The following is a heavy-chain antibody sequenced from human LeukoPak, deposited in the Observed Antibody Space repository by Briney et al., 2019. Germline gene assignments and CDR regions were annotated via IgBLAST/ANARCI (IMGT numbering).Heavy chain of an antibody. CDR2: IGGSSSSL. Sequence: GGSLRLSCAASGFTFSIYSTNWVRQAPGKGLEWVSSIGGSSSSLYYAESVKGRFTISRDNARNSLYLQMNSLRVEDTAVYYCAKEAGQDYGALDAFDVWGQGTMVTVSS. J-gene: IGHJ3*01. V-gene: IGHV3-21*01. CDR3: AKEAGQDYGALDAFDV. CDR1: GFTFSIYS. D-gene: IGHD4-17*01.